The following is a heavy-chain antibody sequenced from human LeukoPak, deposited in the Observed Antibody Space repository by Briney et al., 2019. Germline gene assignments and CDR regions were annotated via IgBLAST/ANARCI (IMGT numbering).Heavy chain of an antibody. J-gene: IGHJ5*02. CDR3: ARGGDIVDNWFDP. V-gene: IGHV3-53*01. CDR2: IYSGGST. D-gene: IGHD2-15*01. CDR1: GGTVSSNY. Sequence: GGSLRLSCTASGGTVSSNYMSWVRQPAGKGLEWVSVIYSGGSTYYADSVKGRFTISRDNSKNTLYLQMNSLRAEDTAVYYCARGGDIVDNWFDPWGQGTLVTVSS.